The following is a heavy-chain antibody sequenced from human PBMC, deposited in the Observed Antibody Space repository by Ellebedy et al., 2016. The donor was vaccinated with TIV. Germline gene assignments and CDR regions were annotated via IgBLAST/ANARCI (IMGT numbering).Heavy chain of an antibody. D-gene: IGHD1-26*01. CDR2: IYHSGST. CDR1: GGSISSSNW. CDR3: ARDGRELLGYYYYGMDV. V-gene: IGHV4-4*02. Sequence: SETLSLXXAVSGGSISSSNWWSWVRQPPGKGLEWIGEIYHSGSTNYNPSLKSRVTISVDKSKNQFSLKLSSVTAADTAVYYCARDGRELLGYYYYGMDVWGQGTTVTVSS. J-gene: IGHJ6*02.